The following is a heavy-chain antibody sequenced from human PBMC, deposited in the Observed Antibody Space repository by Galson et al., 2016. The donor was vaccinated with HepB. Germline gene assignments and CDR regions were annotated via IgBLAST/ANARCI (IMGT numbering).Heavy chain of an antibody. D-gene: IGHD3-16*01. Sequence: SLRLSCAASGFTFSRYYIHWVRQVTGKGLQWVSAIGGAGDTYYSGSVKGRFTISRENAKNSLYLQMNSLTAGDTAVYYCARESTGRGVDAFDIWGQGTMVIVSS. CDR2: IGGAGDT. CDR1: GFTFSRYY. CDR3: ARESTGRGVDAFDI. J-gene: IGHJ3*02. V-gene: IGHV3-13*04.